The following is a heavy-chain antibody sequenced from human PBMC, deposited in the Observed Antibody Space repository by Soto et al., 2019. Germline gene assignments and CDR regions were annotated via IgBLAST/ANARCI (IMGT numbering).Heavy chain of an antibody. CDR2: IIPIFGTA. V-gene: IGHV1-69*01. Sequence: QVQLVQSGAEVKKPGSSVKVSCKASGGTFSSYAISWVRQAPGQGLEWMGGIIPIFGTANYAQKFQGRVMITADESTSTAYMELSSLRSEDTAVYYCARDNTPLRFLEWGNYWGQGTLVTVSS. CDR1: GGTFSSYA. CDR3: ARDNTPLRFLEWGNY. D-gene: IGHD3-3*01. J-gene: IGHJ4*02.